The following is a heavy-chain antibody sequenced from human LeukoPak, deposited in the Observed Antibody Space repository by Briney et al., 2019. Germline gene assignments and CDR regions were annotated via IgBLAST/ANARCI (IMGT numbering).Heavy chain of an antibody. V-gene: IGHV4-4*02. J-gene: IGHJ6*03. CDR2: IYYSGST. CDR3: ARVGSSGWYSPRRYYYYYMDV. D-gene: IGHD6-19*01. CDR1: GFTFSSYW. Sequence: GSLRLSCAASGFTFSSYWMSWVRQAPGKGLEWIGRIYYSGSTYYNPSLKSRVTISVDTSKNQFSLKLSSVTAADTAVYYCARVGSSGWYSPRRYYYYYMDVWGKGTTVTVSS.